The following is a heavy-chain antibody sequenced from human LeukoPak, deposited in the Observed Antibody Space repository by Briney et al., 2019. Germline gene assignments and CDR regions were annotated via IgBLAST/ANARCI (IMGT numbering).Heavy chain of an antibody. CDR3: ARDVGREAYYYDRDNWFDP. D-gene: IGHD3-22*01. V-gene: IGHV4-4*07. CDR2: IYTSGST. J-gene: IGHJ5*02. CDR1: GGSISSYY. Sequence: SETLSLTCTVSGGSISSYYWSWIRQPAGKGLEWIGRIYTSGSTNYNPSLKSRVTMSVDTSKNQFSLKLSSVTAADTAVYYCARDVGREAYYYDRDNWFDPWGQGTLVTVSS.